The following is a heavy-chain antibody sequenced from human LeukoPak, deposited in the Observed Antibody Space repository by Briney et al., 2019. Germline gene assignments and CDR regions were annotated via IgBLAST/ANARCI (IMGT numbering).Heavy chain of an antibody. Sequence: SETLSLTCAVSGYSISSGYYWGWIRQPPGKGLEWIGSIYHSGSTYYNPSLKSRVTISVDTSKNQFSLKLSSVTAPATAVYYCATHCSSTSCYENGMDVWGKGTTVTVSS. CDR2: IYHSGST. CDR3: ATHCSSTSCYENGMDV. CDR1: GYSISSGYY. D-gene: IGHD2-2*01. J-gene: IGHJ6*04. V-gene: IGHV4-38-2*01.